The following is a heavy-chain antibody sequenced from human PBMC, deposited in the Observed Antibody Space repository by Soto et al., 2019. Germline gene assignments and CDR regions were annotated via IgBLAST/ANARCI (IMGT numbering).Heavy chain of an antibody. Sequence: GGSLRLSCAASGFTFSGYAMSWVRQAPGKGLEWVSAISGSGGSTYYADSVKGRFTISRDNSKNTLYLQMNSLRAEDTAVYYCATAIPYCSGGSCYGDAFDIWGQGTMVTVSS. V-gene: IGHV3-23*01. D-gene: IGHD2-15*01. CDR3: ATAIPYCSGGSCYGDAFDI. J-gene: IGHJ3*02. CDR2: ISGSGGST. CDR1: GFTFSGYA.